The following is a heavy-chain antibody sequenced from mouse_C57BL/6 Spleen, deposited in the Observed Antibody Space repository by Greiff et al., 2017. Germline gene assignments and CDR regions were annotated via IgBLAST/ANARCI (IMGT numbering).Heavy chain of an antibody. CDR3: ARNPPYYGTFYWYFDV. CDR2: IWSGGST. D-gene: IGHD1-1*01. J-gene: IGHJ1*03. CDR1: GFSLTSYG. Sequence: QVQLQQSGPGLVQPSQSLSITCTVSGFSLTSYGVHWVRQSPGKGLEWLGVIWSGGSTDYNAAFISRLSISKDNSKSQVFFKMNSLQADDTAIYYCARNPPYYGTFYWYFDVWGTGTTVTVSS. V-gene: IGHV2-2*01.